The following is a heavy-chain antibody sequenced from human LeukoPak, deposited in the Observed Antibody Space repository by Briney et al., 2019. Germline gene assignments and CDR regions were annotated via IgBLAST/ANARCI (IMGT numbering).Heavy chain of an antibody. Sequence: GGSLRLSCAASGFTFSNSALSWVRQAPGKGLEWVSDISGSGGSTYYADSVKGRFTISRDNSKNTLYLQMNSLRAEDTAVYYCAKDRGRWLQSKISAFDYWGQGTLVTVSS. J-gene: IGHJ4*02. D-gene: IGHD5-24*01. CDR3: AKDRGRWLQSKISAFDY. V-gene: IGHV3-23*01. CDR2: ISGSGGST. CDR1: GFTFSNSA.